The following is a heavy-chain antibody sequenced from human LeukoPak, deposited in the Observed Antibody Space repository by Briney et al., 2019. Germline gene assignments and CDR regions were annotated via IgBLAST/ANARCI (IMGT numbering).Heavy chain of an antibody. CDR3: ARGLKRRGFLDY. J-gene: IGHJ4*02. CDR2: INHSGST. D-gene: IGHD6-25*01. Sequence: SETLSLTCTVSGYSISSGYYWGWIRQPPGKGLEWIGEINHSGSTNYNPSLKSRVTISVDTSKNQFSLKLSSVTAADTAVYYCARGLKRRGFLDYWGQGTLVTVSS. V-gene: IGHV4-38-2*02. CDR1: GYSISSGYY.